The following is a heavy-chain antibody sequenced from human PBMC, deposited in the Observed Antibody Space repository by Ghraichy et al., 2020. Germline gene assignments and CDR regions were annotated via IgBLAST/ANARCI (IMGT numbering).Heavy chain of an antibody. J-gene: IGHJ6*02. CDR1: GGSISSYY. V-gene: IGHV4-59*01. Sequence: ESLNISCTVSGGSISSYYWSWIRQPPGKGLEWIGYIYYSGSTNYNPSLKSRVTISVDTSKNQFSLKLSSVTAADTAVYYCARESGARMYSSSWYYYYGMDVWGQGTTVTVSS. CDR3: ARESGARMYSSSWYYYYGMDV. CDR2: IYYSGST. D-gene: IGHD6-13*01.